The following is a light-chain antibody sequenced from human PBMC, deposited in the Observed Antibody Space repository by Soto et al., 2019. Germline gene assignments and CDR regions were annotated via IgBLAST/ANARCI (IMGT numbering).Light chain of an antibody. CDR1: QSIPSS. CDR2: DAS. CDR3: QHYSSYL. V-gene: IGKV1-5*01. Sequence: DIQMTQSHSTLSASVGDRVTITCRASQSIPSSLAWYQQKPGKAPNLLIYDASILESGVPSRFSGSGSGTEFTLTISSLQSDDFATYYCQHYSSYLFGQGTKLEI. J-gene: IGKJ2*01.